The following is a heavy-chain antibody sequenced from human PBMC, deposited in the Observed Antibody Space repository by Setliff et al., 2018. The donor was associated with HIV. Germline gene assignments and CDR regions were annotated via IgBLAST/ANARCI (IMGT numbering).Heavy chain of an antibody. D-gene: IGHD2-2*01. V-gene: IGHV4-59*08. CDR1: GGSISSNY. Sequence: SETLSLTCTVSGGSISSNYWIWIRQPPGKGLEWIGEIHYSGATNYNPSLKSRVTISLYTSRTLFSLSLGSVTAADTAVYYCARHSPTVRVRGDAFDIWGQGTAVTVSS. CDR2: IHYSGAT. CDR3: ARHSPTVRVRGDAFDI. J-gene: IGHJ3*02.